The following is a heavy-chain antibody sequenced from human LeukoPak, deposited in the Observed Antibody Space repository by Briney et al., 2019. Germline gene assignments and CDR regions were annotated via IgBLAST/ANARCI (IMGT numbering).Heavy chain of an antibody. J-gene: IGHJ4*02. CDR2: IYYSGST. CDR3: ARHATVIIDY. V-gene: IGHV4-39*01. Sequence: PSETLSLTCTVSGGSISSSSYYWGWIRQPPGKGLEWIGSIYYSGSTYYNPSLKSRVTISVDTSKNQFSLKLSSVTAADTAVYYCARHATVIIDYWGQGTLVTVSS. D-gene: IGHD4-17*01. CDR1: GGSISSSSYY.